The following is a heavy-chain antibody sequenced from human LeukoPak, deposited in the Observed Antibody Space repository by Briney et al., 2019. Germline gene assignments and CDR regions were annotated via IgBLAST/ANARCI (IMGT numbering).Heavy chain of an antibody. V-gene: IGHV4-61*02. J-gene: IGHJ4*02. D-gene: IGHD3-10*01. CDR1: GGSISSGSYH. CDR2: IYTSGST. CDR3: ARQTRLLWFGERPYYFDY. Sequence: SETLSLTCTVSGGSISSGSYHWSWIRQPAGKGLEWIGRIYTSGSTNYNPSLKSRVTISVDTSKNQFSLKLSSVTAADTAVYYCARQTRLLWFGERPYYFDYWGQGTLVTVSS.